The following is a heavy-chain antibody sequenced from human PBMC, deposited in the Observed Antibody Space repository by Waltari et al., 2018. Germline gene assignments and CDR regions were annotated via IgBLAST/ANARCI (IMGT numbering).Heavy chain of an antibody. D-gene: IGHD2-15*01. CDR1: GFTFSSYW. CDR3: ARERVVVAENYYYGMDV. J-gene: IGHJ6*02. V-gene: IGHV3-7*01. CDR2: IKQDGSEK. Sequence: EVQLVESGGGLVQPGGSLRLSCAASGFTFSSYWMSWVRQAPGKGLEWVANIKQDGSEKYYVDSVKGRFTISRDNAKNSLYLQMNSLRAEDTAVYYCARERVVVAENYYYGMDVWGQGTTVIVSS.